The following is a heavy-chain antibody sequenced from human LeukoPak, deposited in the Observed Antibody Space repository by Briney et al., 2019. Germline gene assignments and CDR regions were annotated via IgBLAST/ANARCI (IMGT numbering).Heavy chain of an antibody. V-gene: IGHV4-39*07. D-gene: IGHD1-26*01. CDR3: AITERMSGHFPY. J-gene: IGHJ4*02. CDR1: DGSISSGSYY. Sequence: SETLSLTCTVSDGSISSGSYYWAWNRPPPGKGLEYIGNVYYSGSTYYNPSRRIPVSISMDTSTHQFSLNRRSVTVTDTAFCYCAITERMSGHFPYWGQGTLVTVSS. CDR2: VYYSGST.